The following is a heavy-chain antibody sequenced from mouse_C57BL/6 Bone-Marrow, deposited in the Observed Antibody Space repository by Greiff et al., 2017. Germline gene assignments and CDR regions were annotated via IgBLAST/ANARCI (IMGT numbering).Heavy chain of an antibody. J-gene: IGHJ4*01. CDR3: AKRSNYYAMDY. D-gene: IGHD2-5*01. CDR1: GFSFTSYG. V-gene: IGHV2-5*01. CDR2: IWRGGST. Sequence: VQGVESGPGLVQPSQSLSITCTVSGFSFTSYGVHWVRQSPGKGLEWLGVIWRGGSTDYNAAFMSRLSITKDNSKSQVFFKMNSLQADDTAIYYCAKRSNYYAMDYWGQGTSVTVSS.